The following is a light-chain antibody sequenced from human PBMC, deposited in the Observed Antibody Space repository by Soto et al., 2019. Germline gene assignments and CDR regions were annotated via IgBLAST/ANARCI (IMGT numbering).Light chain of an antibody. CDR3: SSYTSSRTVV. CDR2: EVS. CDR1: SSDVGGYNY. Sequence: QSALTQPASVSGSPGQSITISCTGTSSDVGGYNYVSWYQQHPGKAPKLMIYEVSNRPSGVSNRFSGSKSGNTASLTISGVQAEDEADYYCSSYTSSRTVVFGGGTKLTVL. J-gene: IGLJ2*01. V-gene: IGLV2-14*01.